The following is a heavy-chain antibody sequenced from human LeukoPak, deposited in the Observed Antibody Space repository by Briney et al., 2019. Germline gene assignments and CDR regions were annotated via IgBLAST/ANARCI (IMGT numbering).Heavy chain of an antibody. CDR2: INPNSGGT. Sequence: GASVKVSCKASGYTFTGYYMHWVRQAPGQGLEWVGWINPNSGGTNYAQKFQGRVTMTRDTSISTAYMELSRLRSDDTAVYYCARVQPYCSSTSCPSDYWGQGTLVTVSS. CDR1: GYTFTGYY. D-gene: IGHD2-2*01. CDR3: ARVQPYCSSTSCPSDY. V-gene: IGHV1-2*02. J-gene: IGHJ4*02.